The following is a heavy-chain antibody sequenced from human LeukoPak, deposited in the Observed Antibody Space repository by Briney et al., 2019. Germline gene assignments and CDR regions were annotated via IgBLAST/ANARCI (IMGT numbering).Heavy chain of an antibody. Sequence: GGSLRLSCAASGFTFGSSWMSWVRQAPGKGLEWVANIGQDGGEKYYMDSVKGRFTISRDNAKNSLYLQTNSLRDEDTAVYYCVRGYSGLPYWGQGTLVTVSS. CDR2: IGQDGGEK. CDR3: VRGYSGLPY. V-gene: IGHV3-7*01. CDR1: GFTFGSSW. D-gene: IGHD1-26*01. J-gene: IGHJ4*02.